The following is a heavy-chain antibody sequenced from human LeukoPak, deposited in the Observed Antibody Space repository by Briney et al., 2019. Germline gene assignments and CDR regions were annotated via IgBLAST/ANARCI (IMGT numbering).Heavy chain of an antibody. CDR1: GGSISSYY. Sequence: SETLSLTCTVSGGSISSYYWSWIRQPPGKGLEWIGYIYYSGSTNYNPSLKSRVTISVDTSKNQFSLKLSSVTAADTAVYYCARLGGKMPFDPWGQGTLVTVS. V-gene: IGHV4-59*08. CDR2: IYYSGST. CDR3: ARLGGKMPFDP. D-gene: IGHD3-16*01. J-gene: IGHJ5*02.